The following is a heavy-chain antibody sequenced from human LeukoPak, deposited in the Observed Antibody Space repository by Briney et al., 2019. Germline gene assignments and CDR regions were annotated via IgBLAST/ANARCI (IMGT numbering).Heavy chain of an antibody. D-gene: IGHD6-13*01. V-gene: IGHV6-1*01. CDR1: GDSVSSNSAA. J-gene: IGHJ4*02. CDR2: TYYRSRSYY. Sequence: SQTLSLTCAISGDSVSSNSAAWNWIRQSPSRGLEWLGMTYYRSRSYYDYAVSVKSRITINPDTSKNQFSLQLNSVTPEDTAVYYCAREARIAGADNFDYSPFDYWGQGTLVTVSS. CDR3: AREARIAGADNFDYSPFDY.